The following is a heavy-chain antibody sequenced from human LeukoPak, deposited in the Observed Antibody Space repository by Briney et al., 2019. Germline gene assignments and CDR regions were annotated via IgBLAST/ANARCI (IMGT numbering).Heavy chain of an antibody. CDR2: IRYDGSNK. D-gene: IGHD2-2*01. Sequence: GGSLRLSCAASGFTFSSYGMHWVRQAPGKGLEWVAFIRYDGSNKYYADSVKGRFTISRDNSKNTLYLQMNSLRAEDTAVYYCAKDYRGVPASYYMDVWGKGTTVTVSS. CDR3: AKDYRGVPASYYMDV. V-gene: IGHV3-30*02. J-gene: IGHJ6*03. CDR1: GFTFSSYG.